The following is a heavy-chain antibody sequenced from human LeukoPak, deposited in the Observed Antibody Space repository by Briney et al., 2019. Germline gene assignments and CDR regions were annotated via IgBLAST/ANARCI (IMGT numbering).Heavy chain of an antibody. V-gene: IGHV4-59*03. J-gene: IGHJ2*01. D-gene: IGHD4-17*01. CDR2: ISYSGET. CDR3: AKSHPAVTTTDWYFDL. Sequence: SETLSLTCTVSGGSFSSDYWSWIRQSPGKGLEWIGYISYSGETKYSPSLKSRVTMSGDRSKNTFSLRMTSVTAADTAVCFCAKSHPAVTTTDWYFDLWGRGTLVTISS. CDR1: GGSFSSDY.